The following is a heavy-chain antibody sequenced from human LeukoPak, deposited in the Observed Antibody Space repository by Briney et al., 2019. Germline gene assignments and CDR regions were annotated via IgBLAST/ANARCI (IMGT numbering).Heavy chain of an antibody. D-gene: IGHD3-10*01. CDR1: GFTFSNAW. Sequence: VKPGGSLRLTCEASGFTFSNAWMSWARQAPGKGLECVSRIKSKTDDGTTDYAAPVQGRFTISRDDSKNTLSLQMNSLKTEDTAVYYCATEGGSGSYYGDDAFDMWGQGTMVTVSS. CDR3: ATEGGSGSYYGDDAFDM. V-gene: IGHV3-15*01. J-gene: IGHJ3*02. CDR2: IKSKTDDGTT.